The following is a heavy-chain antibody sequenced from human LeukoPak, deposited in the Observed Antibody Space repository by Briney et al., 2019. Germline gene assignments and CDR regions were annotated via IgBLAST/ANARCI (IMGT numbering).Heavy chain of an antibody. CDR3: AHSNYDYVWGSYRYDY. CDR1: GFSLSTSGVG. V-gene: IGHV2-5*02. Sequence: SGPTLVKPTPPLTLTCTFSGFSLSTSGVGVGWIRQPPGKALEWLALIYWDDDKRYSPSLKSRLTITKDTSKNQVVLTMTNMDPVDTATYYCAHSNYDYVWGSYRYDYWGQGTLVTVSS. J-gene: IGHJ4*02. D-gene: IGHD3-16*02. CDR2: IYWDDDK.